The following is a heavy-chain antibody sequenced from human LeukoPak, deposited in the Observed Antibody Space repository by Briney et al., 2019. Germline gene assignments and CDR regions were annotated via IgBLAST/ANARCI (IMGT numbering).Heavy chain of an antibody. Sequence: SETLSLTCAVSGGSISSSNWWSWVRQPPGKGLEWIGEIYHSGSTNYNPSLKSRVTISVDTSKNQFSLKLSSVTAADTAVYYCARGYGDYVDYWGQGTLVTVSS. J-gene: IGHJ4*02. V-gene: IGHV4-4*02. CDR1: GGSISSSNW. CDR2: IYHSGST. D-gene: IGHD4-17*01. CDR3: ARGYGDYVDY.